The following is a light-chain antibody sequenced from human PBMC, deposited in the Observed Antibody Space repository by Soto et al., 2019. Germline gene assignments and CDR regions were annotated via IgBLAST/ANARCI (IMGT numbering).Light chain of an antibody. Sequence: DIQMTQSPSTLSGSVGDRVTITCRASQTISSWLAWYQQKPGKAPKLLIYKASTLKSGVPSRFSGSGSGTEFTLPISSLQPDDFATYCCQHSNSYSDAFGQGNKV. CDR1: QTISSW. J-gene: IGKJ1*01. CDR2: KAS. CDR3: QHSNSYSDA. V-gene: IGKV1-5*03.